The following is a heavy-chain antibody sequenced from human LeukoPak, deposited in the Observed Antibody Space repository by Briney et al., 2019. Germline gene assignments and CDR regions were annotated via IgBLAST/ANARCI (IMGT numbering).Heavy chain of an antibody. J-gene: IGHJ4*02. CDR3: ARNTGYSSSWYADY. CDR2: IIPIFGTA. D-gene: IGHD6-13*01. Sequence: GASVKVSCKASGGAFSSYAISWVRQAPGQGLEWMGGIIPIFGTANYAQKFQGRVTITADESTSTAYMELSSLRSEDTAVYYCARNTGYSSSWYADYWGQGTLVTVSS. V-gene: IGHV1-69*13. CDR1: GGAFSSYA.